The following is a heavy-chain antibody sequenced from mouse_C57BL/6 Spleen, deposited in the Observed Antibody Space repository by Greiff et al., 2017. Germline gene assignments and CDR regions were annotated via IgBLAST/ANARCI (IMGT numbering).Heavy chain of an antibody. CDR3: ARHEDYCSSYLRDYYAMDY. D-gene: IGHD1-1*01. CDR2: FYPGSGSI. V-gene: IGHV1-62-2*01. Sequence: QVQLQQSGAELVKPGASVKLSCKASGYTFTEYTIHWVKQRSGQGLEWIGWFYPGSGSIKYNEKFKDKATLTADKSSSTVYMELSRLTSEDSAVYFCARHEDYCSSYLRDYYAMDYWGQGTSVTVSS. J-gene: IGHJ4*01. CDR1: GYTFTEYT.